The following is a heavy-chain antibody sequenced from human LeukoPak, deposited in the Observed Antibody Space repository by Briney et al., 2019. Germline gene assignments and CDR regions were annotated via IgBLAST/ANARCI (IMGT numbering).Heavy chain of an antibody. Sequence: GGSLRLSCAASGFTFSSYSMNWVRQAPGKGLEWVSSISSSSSYIYYADSVKGRFTISRDNAKNSLYLRMNSLRAEDTAVYYCARDLIIPSTMIGSLEYWGQGTLVTVSS. J-gene: IGHJ4*02. V-gene: IGHV3-21*01. CDR3: ARDLIIPSTMIGSLEY. CDR2: ISSSSSYI. CDR1: GFTFSSYS. D-gene: IGHD3-22*01.